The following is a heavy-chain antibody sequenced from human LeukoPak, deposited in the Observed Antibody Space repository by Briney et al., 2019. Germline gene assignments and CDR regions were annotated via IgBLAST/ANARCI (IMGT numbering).Heavy chain of an antibody. CDR3: ARVNLGYSSYEYYFDY. CDR1: GGSISSGGYS. D-gene: IGHD5-12*01. J-gene: IGHJ4*02. V-gene: IGHV4-30-2*01. Sequence: SQTLSLTCAVSGGSISSGGYSWSWIRQPPGKGLEWIGYIYHSGSTYYNPSLKSRVTISVDRSKNQFSLKLSSVTAADTAVYYCARVNLGYSSYEYYFDYWGQGTLVTVSS. CDR2: IYHSGST.